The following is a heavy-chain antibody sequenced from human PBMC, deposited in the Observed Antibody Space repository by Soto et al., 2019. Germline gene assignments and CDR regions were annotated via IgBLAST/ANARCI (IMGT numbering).Heavy chain of an antibody. CDR2: MNPNSGNT. J-gene: IGHJ4*02. V-gene: IGHV1-8*01. CDR1: GYTFRDYD. CDR3: TRRARIGKQLWLPFDS. Sequence: QVQLVQSGAEVKKPGASVMVSCKASGYTFRDYDINWVRQASGQGLEWMGGMNPNSGNTAYAQKFQGRVTMTGDTTTNTAYMELTSLTSADTAVYYCTRRARIGKQLWLPFDSWAQGTLVTVSS. D-gene: IGHD3-22*01.